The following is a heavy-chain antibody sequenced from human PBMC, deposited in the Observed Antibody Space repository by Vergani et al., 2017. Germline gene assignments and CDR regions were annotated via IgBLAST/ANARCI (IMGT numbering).Heavy chain of an antibody. D-gene: IGHD1-26*01. J-gene: IGHJ4*02. CDR1: GGSISSGYHC. CDR3: ARDSAVGGTFDS. CDR2: IFYSGTT. Sequence: QVQLQESGPGVVKPSQTLSLTCAVSGGSISSGYHCWTWIRHRPGKGLEWIVYIFYSGTTHDNPSPRSRLTIPVDTSQNQFSLKLNSVTAADTAIYYCARDSAVGGTFDSWGQGTLVSVSS. V-gene: IGHV4-31*11.